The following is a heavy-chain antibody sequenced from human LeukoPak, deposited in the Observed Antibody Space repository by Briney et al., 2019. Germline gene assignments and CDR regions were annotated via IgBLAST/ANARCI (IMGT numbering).Heavy chain of an antibody. J-gene: IGHJ4*02. D-gene: IGHD3-10*01. Sequence: ASVKVSCTASGYTFTSYGLSWVRQAPGQGLEWMGWISAYNGDTKYAQALQGRVTMTTDTSTKTAYMELKSLESVDTAVYYCARDNDYGSGGQLGNLDYWGQGTLVTVSS. CDR3: ARDNDYGSGGQLGNLDY. V-gene: IGHV1-18*01. CDR2: ISAYNGDT. CDR1: GYTFTSYG.